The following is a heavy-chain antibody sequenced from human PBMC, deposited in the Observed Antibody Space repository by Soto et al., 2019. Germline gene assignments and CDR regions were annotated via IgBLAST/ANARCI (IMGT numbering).Heavy chain of an antibody. J-gene: IGHJ4*02. CDR3: ARTRRITIFGVVTLCYFDY. V-gene: IGHV1-18*04. D-gene: IGHD3-3*01. Sequence: ASVKVSCKASGYTFTSYGISWVRQAPGQGLEWMGWISAYNGNTNYVQKLQGRVTMTTDTSTSTAYMELRSLRSDDTAVYYCARTRRITIFGVVTLCYFDYWGQGTLVTVSS. CDR1: GYTFTSYG. CDR2: ISAYNGNT.